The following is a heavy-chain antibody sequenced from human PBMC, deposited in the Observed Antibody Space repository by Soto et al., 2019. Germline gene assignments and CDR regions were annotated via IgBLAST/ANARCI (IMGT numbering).Heavy chain of an antibody. V-gene: IGHV1-46*03. CDR3: SRVDPGETSPFDH. CDR1: VYIFTSYY. CDR2: INPFDGSR. J-gene: IGHJ4*02. Sequence: ASVKVSWKGSVYIFTSYYIHWLRQAPGQGLEWMGWINPFDGSRMFAQSFQGRVTMTRDTSTSTVYMEVSSLRSEDTAVYYCSRVDPGETSPFDHWGQGTLVTVSS. D-gene: IGHD3-10*01.